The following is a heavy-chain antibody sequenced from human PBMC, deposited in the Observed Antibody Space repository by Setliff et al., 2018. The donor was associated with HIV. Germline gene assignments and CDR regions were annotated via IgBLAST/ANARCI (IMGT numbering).Heavy chain of an antibody. J-gene: IGHJ4*02. D-gene: IGHD2-2*01. CDR2: VYYSGTT. Sequence: SETLSLTCSVSDGSMTSGSYCWGWIRQPPGKGLEWIGSVYYSGTTYYNPSLKSRLRMSVDTSKNQFTLKVISMTAADTAVYYCARLSCSSNSCPFDYWVQGTLVTVSS. CDR3: ARLSCSSNSCPFDY. V-gene: IGHV4-39*06. CDR1: DGSMTSGSYC.